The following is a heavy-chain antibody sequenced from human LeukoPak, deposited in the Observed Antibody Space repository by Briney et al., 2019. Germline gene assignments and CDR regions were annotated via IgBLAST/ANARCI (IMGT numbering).Heavy chain of an antibody. V-gene: IGHV4-34*01. CDR3: ARHFVQLERRAHYYMDV. CDR1: GGAFSGYH. J-gene: IGHJ6*03. CDR2: INHNGRT. D-gene: IGHD1-1*01. Sequence: SETLSLTCGVYGGAFSGYHWTWIRQPPGKGLEWSGEINHNGRTNYNPSLKSRVTISVDTSKNQFSLKLSSVTAADTAVYYCARHFVQLERRAHYYMDVWGKGTTVTVSS.